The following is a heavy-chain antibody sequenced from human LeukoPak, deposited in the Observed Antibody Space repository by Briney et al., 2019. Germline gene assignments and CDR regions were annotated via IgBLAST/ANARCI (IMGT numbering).Heavy chain of an antibody. V-gene: IGHV4-4*07. CDR1: GHSIGTYY. J-gene: IGHJ4*02. Sequence: SDTLSLTGSVSGHSIGTYYWESIRPPAGTGLDWVERVYPSGSTNYNPSLKSRVTMSVDTSKNQFSLHLSAVTAADTAVYYCAGTYYYDSSGYSPFGYWGQGTLVTVSS. CDR3: AGTYYYDSSGYSPFGY. D-gene: IGHD3-22*01. CDR2: VYPSGST.